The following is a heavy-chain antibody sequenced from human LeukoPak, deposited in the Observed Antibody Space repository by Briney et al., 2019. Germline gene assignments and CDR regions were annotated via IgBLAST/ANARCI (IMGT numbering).Heavy chain of an antibody. Sequence: PSETLSLTCTVSGGSISSYYWSWIRQPPGKGLEWIGYIYYSGSTNYNPSLKSRVSISVDTSKNQFSLKLSSVTAADTAVYYCARERPMVRGVGGWFDPWGQGTLVTVSS. D-gene: IGHD3-10*01. CDR1: GGSISSYY. J-gene: IGHJ5*02. CDR2: IYYSGST. V-gene: IGHV4-59*01. CDR3: ARERPMVRGVGGWFDP.